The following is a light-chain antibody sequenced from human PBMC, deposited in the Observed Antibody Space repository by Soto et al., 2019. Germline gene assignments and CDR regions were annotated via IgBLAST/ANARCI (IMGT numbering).Light chain of an antibody. CDR3: QQSHTFPIT. J-gene: IGKJ5*01. CDR1: RVISSW. CDR2: AAS. V-gene: IGKV1-12*01. Sequence: DIQMTQSPSSVPASLGDSVTITCRASRVISSWLAWYQQKPGKAPNLLIYAASNLQSGVPSRFRASGSGTDFTLTINNLQPEDFETYYCQQSHTFPITFGQGTRLEIK.